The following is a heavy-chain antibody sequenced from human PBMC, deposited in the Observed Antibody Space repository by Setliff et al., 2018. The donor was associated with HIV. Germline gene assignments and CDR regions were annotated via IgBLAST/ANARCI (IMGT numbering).Heavy chain of an antibody. V-gene: IGHV1-69*13. Sequence: ASVKVSCKASGDTFNSHAISWVRQAPGQGLEWMGGIIPIFGTPNYAQKFKGRLTITADESTSTVYMELSSLRSEDTAVYYCARDSRDIVVVIAPEPEPYYYYGMDDWGEGTTVTVS. J-gene: IGHJ6*02. CDR1: GDTFNSHA. CDR2: IIPIFGTP. D-gene: IGHD2-15*01. CDR3: ARDSRDIVVVIAPEPEPYYYYGMDD.